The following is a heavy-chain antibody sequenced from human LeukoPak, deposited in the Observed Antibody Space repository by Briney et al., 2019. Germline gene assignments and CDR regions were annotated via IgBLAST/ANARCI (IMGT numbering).Heavy chain of an antibody. V-gene: IGHV3-30*04. CDR2: ISYDGSNK. CDR3: ARGRDGYNFFDY. Sequence: GGSLRLSCAASGFTFSSYAMHWVRQAPGKGLEWVAVISYDGSNKYYADSVKGRFTISRDNSKNTLYLQMNSLRAEDTAAYYCARGRDGYNFFDYWGQGTLVTVSS. J-gene: IGHJ4*02. CDR1: GFTFSSYA. D-gene: IGHD5-24*01.